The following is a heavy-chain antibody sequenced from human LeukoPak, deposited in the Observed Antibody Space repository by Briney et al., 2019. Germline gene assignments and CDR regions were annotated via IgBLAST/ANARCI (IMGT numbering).Heavy chain of an antibody. J-gene: IGHJ4*02. D-gene: IGHD4-23*01. CDR1: GFTFSSYA. V-gene: IGHV3-64D*06. CDR3: VKDPFYGGNPLYYFDY. Sequence: GGSLRLSCSASGFTFSSYAMHWVRQAPGKGLECVSAITGDGGRAYYADSVKGRFTISRDNSKNTLYLQMSSLRVEDTAVYYCVKDPFYGGNPLYYFDYWGQGTLVTVSS. CDR2: ITGDGGRA.